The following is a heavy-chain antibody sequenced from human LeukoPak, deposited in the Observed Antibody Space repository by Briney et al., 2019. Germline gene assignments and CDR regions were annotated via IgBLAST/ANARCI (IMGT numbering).Heavy chain of an antibody. CDR1: GGSFSVYY. D-gene: IGHD3-10*01. J-gene: IGHJ5*02. V-gene: IGHV4-34*01. Sequence: SETLSLTCAVYGGSFSVYYWSWIRQPPGKRLEWSGEINHSGSSNYHPSCKNRVAISVDTSKNHFSLKLSSVTAADTAVYYCARWNSGGSGSSIRYNRFDPWGQGALVTVSS. CDR3: ARWNSGGSGSSIRYNRFDP. CDR2: INHSGSS.